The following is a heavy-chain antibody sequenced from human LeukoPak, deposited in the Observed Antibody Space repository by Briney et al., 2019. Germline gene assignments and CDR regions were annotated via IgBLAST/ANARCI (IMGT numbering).Heavy chain of an antibody. J-gene: IGHJ4*02. D-gene: IGHD3-16*01. CDR2: IWYDGSNK. CDR3: ARDHPGTGGFDY. Sequence: PGGSLRLSCAASGFTFSSYGMHWVRQAPGKGLEWVAVIWYDGSNKYYADSVKGRFTISRDNSKNTLYLQMNSLGAEDTAVYYCARDHPGTGGFDYWGQGTLVTVSS. V-gene: IGHV3-33*01. CDR1: GFTFSSYG.